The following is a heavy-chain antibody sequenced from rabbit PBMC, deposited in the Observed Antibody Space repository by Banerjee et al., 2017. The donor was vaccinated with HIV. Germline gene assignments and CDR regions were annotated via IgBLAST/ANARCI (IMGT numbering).Heavy chain of an antibody. J-gene: IGHJ6*01. V-gene: IGHV1S47*01. CDR1: GFDFSSYG. CDR3: VRDASSSGYGSYGMDL. D-gene: IGHD1-1*01. CDR2: IDPVFGST. Sequence: QEQLVESGGGLVQPGGSLKLSCKASGFDFSSYGVSWVRQAPGKGLEWIGYIDPVFGSTYYASWVNGRFTISSHNAQNTLYLQLNSLTAADTATYFCVRDASSSGYGSYGMDLWGPGTLVTVS.